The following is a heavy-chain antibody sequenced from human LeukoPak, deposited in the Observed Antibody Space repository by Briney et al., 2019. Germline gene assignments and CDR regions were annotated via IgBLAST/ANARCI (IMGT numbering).Heavy chain of an antibody. J-gene: IGHJ5*02. CDR2: ISYDGSNA. D-gene: IGHD3-10*01. V-gene: IGHV3-30*18. CDR3: VKGDWHGSGNYYSDQFRP. CDR1: GFDFGAYG. Sequence: GGSLRLSCAASGFDFGAYGMHWVRQAPGKGLDWVAVISYDGSNAYYGDSVKDRFTISSDNSHNTLFLQMNSLTTDDTAAYYCVKGDWHGSGNYYSDQFRPWGPGTLVTVS.